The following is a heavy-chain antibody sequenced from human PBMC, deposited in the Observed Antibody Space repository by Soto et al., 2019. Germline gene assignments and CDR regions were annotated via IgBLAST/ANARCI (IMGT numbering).Heavy chain of an antibody. V-gene: IGHV4-59*08. J-gene: IGHJ6*02. CDR3: ARQGFGPLHGLVDV. CDR2: VHHSWGS. CDR1: GGSISSYY. Sequence: QVQLQESGPGLVKPSETLSLSCTVSGGSISSYYWSWFRQSPGKRMEWIGYVHHSWGSSYNPSLQSRVAISLDTSKSQFSLKVTSVTATETAVYTCARQGFGPLHGLVDVWGQGTTVTVSS. D-gene: IGHD3-10*01.